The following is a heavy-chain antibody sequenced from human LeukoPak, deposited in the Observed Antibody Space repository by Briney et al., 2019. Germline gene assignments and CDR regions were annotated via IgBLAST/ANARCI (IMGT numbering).Heavy chain of an antibody. D-gene: IGHD5-18*01. J-gene: IGHJ6*03. CDR2: INWNGRIT. CDR3: ARGSVELWLRDTYYYMDV. V-gene: IGHV3-20*04. CDR1: GFTFDDYA. Sequence: GGSLRLSCAASGFTFDDYAMNWVRQVPGRGLEWVSGINWNGRITEYADSVKDRFTISRQNTKNSLYLYMNNLGGEDTALYFCARGSVELWLRDTYYYMDVWGKGTTVTVSS.